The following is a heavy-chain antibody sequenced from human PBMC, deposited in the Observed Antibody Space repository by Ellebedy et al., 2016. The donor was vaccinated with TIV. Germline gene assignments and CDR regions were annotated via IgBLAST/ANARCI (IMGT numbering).Heavy chain of an antibody. J-gene: IGHJ3*02. D-gene: IGHD6-6*01. Sequence: ASVKVSXXASGGTFSIYAISWVRQTPGQGLELMGGFIPLFGTANYAQKFQGRVTITADDSTSTAYMELSSLRSEDTAVYYCAKKYSDSSDIDLDAFDIWGQGTMVTVSS. CDR2: FIPLFGTA. V-gene: IGHV1-69*13. CDR1: GGTFSIYA. CDR3: AKKYSDSSDIDLDAFDI.